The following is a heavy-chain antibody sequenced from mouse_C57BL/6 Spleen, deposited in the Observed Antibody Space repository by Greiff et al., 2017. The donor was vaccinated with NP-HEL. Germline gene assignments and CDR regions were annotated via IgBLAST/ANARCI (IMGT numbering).Heavy chain of an antibody. Sequence: LQESGAELARPGASVKMSCKASGYTFTSYTMHWVKQRPGQGLEWIGYINPSSGYTKYNQKFKDKATLTADKSSSTAYMQLSSLTSEDSAVYYCARCPITTVVANFDYWGQGTTLTVSS. CDR1: GYTFTSYT. CDR3: ARCPITTVVANFDY. J-gene: IGHJ2*01. V-gene: IGHV1-4*01. CDR2: INPSSGYT. D-gene: IGHD1-1*01.